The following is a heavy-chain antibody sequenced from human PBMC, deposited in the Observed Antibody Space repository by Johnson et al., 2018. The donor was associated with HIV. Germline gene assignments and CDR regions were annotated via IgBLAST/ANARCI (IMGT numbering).Heavy chain of an antibody. Sequence: QVQLVESGGGVVQPGRSLRLSCAASGFTCSSYAMHWVRQAPGKGLEWVAAISYDGSNKDYADSVKGRFTISRDNSKNTLYLQMNSLRAEDTAVYFCAREMVAAKDAFDIWGQGTMVTVSS. J-gene: IGHJ3*02. CDR2: ISYDGSNK. CDR1: GFTCSSYA. CDR3: AREMVAAKDAFDI. D-gene: IGHD2-15*01. V-gene: IGHV3-30*04.